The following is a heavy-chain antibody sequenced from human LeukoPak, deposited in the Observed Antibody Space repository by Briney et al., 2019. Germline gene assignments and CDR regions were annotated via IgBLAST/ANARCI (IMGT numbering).Heavy chain of an antibody. CDR2: ISHHVNVK. Sequence: PGGSLRLSCAASGFDFQNHVIHWVRQVPGKGLEWVAVISHHVNVKFYADSVKGRLTISRDNSAKTVYLQMNSLRPDDAAVYYCVREGYCESGSSPTFYFDFWGQGTVVTVSS. D-gene: IGHD3-10*01. V-gene: IGHV3-30-3*01. CDR3: VREGYCESGSSPTFYFDF. J-gene: IGHJ4*02. CDR1: GFDFQNHV.